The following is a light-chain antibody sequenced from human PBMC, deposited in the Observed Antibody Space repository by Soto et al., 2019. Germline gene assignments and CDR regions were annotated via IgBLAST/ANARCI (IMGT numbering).Light chain of an antibody. J-gene: IGLJ1*01. Sequence: QSALTHPASVSGSPRQSITISCTETSSDVGSYNLVSCDQQHPGNAPKLMIYEGSKRPSGVSNRFSGSKSGNTASLTISGLQAEDEDDYYCCSYAGSSTFLYVFGTGTKVTV. CDR1: SSDVGSYNL. CDR2: EGS. CDR3: CSYAGSSTFLYV. V-gene: IGLV2-23*03.